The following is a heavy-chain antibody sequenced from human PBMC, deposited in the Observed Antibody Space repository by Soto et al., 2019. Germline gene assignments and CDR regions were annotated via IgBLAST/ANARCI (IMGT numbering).Heavy chain of an antibody. CDR2: MFHSGRT. J-gene: IGHJ4*02. V-gene: IGHV4-39*01. CDR1: GGSISSSNDY. CDR3: VRHHTFHYDRSGYFDS. Sequence: SETLSLTCSVSGGSISSSNDYWGWIRQPPGKGLEWLGSMFHSGRTYHNPSLKSRVSISVDTSRNLFSLQLSSVTAADTALYFCVRHHTFHYDRSGYFDSWGQGILVT. D-gene: IGHD3-22*01.